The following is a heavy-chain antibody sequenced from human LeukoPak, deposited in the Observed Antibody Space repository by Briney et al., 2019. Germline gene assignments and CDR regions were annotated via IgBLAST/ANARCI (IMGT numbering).Heavy chain of an antibody. CDR1: GGSSSGYY. CDR2: INHSGST. J-gene: IGHJ4*02. CDR3: ARGANWIRYYFDY. V-gene: IGHV4-34*01. D-gene: IGHD1-1*01. Sequence: SETLSLTCAVYGGSSSGYYWSWIRQPPGKGLEWIGEINHSGSTNYNPSLKSRVTISVDTSKNQFSLKLSSVTAADTAVYYCARGANWIRYYFDYWGQGTLVTVSS.